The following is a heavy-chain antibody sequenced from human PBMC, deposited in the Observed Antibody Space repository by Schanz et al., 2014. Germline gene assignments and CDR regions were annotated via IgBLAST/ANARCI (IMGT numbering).Heavy chain of an antibody. CDR2: ISGSGAST. J-gene: IGHJ4*02. D-gene: IGHD3-10*01. Sequence: EVQLVESGGGLVQPGGSLRLSCAASGFIFGISVMAWVRQAPGKGLEWVSGISGSGASTYYADSVKGRFTISRDNSNKTVDLQMNSLRAEDTAVYYCAKYRGYYRVSGSYRELEYWGQGTLVTVSS. CDR3: AKYRGYYRVSGSYRELEY. V-gene: IGHV3-23*04. CDR1: GFIFGISV.